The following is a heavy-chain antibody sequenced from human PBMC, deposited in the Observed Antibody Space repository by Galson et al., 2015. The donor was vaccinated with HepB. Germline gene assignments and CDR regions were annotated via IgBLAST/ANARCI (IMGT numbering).Heavy chain of an antibody. J-gene: IGHJ6*02. D-gene: IGHD3-10*01. CDR2: ITWNSGSI. CDR1: GFTFDDYA. Sequence: SLRLSCAVSGFTFDDYAMRWVRQAPGKGLEWVSGITWNSGSIGYADSVKGRFTISRDNAKNSLYLQMNSLRAEDTALYYCAKDKGTYYGSGRVSGMDVWGQGTTVTVSS. CDR3: AKDKGTYYGSGRVSGMDV. V-gene: IGHV3-9*01.